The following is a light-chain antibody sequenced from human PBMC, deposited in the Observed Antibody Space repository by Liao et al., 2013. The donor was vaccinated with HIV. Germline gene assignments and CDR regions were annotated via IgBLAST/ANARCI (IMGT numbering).Light chain of an antibody. CDR3: QVWDSNSDP. V-gene: IGLV3-21*01. CDR2: YDS. Sequence: SYELTQPPSVSVAPGMTARITCGGDIITSKRVHWYQQRPGQAPLLVISYDSDRPSGIPERFSGSNSGNTATLTISRVEAGDEADYYCQVWDSNSDPFGSGTKVTVL. CDR1: IITSKR. J-gene: IGLJ1*01.